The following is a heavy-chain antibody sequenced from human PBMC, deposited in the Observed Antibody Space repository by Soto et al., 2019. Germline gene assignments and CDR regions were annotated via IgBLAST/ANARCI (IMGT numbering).Heavy chain of an antibody. CDR2: ISSNGGST. J-gene: IGHJ4*02. CDR3: VKVNHYYDTDH. CDR1: GFTFSSCA. D-gene: IGHD3-22*01. Sequence: GGSLRLSCSASGFTFSSCAMHWVRQAPGKGLEYVSAISSNGGSTYYADSVKGRFTISRDNSKNTLYLQMSSLRAEDTAVYYCVKVNHYYDTDHWGQGTLVTVSS. V-gene: IGHV3-64D*06.